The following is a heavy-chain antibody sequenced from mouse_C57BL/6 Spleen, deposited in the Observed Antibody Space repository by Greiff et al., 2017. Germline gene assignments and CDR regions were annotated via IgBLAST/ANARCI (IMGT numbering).Heavy chain of an antibody. Sequence: EVKLMESGPGLVKPSQSLSLTCSVTGYSITSGYYWNWIRQFPGNKLEWMGYISYDGSNNYNPSLKNRISITRDTSKNQFFLKLNSVTTEDTATYYCAREDWDSYYAMDYWGQGTSVTVSS. CDR2: ISYDGSN. J-gene: IGHJ4*01. V-gene: IGHV3-6*01. CDR3: AREDWDSYYAMDY. D-gene: IGHD4-1*01. CDR1: GYSITSGYY.